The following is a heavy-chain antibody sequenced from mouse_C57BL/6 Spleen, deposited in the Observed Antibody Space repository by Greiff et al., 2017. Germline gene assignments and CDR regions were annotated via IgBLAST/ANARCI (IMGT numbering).Heavy chain of an antibody. V-gene: IGHV1-76*01. CDR3: ARLGGSSYGFDY. CDR1: GYTFTDYY. J-gene: IGHJ2*01. Sequence: VQLQQSGAELVRPGASVKLSCKASGYTFTDYYINWVKQRPGQGLEWIARIYPGSGNTYYNEKFKGKATLTAEKSSSTAYMQLSSLTSEDSAVYFCARLGGSSYGFDYWGQGTTLTVSS. CDR2: IYPGSGNT. D-gene: IGHD1-1*01.